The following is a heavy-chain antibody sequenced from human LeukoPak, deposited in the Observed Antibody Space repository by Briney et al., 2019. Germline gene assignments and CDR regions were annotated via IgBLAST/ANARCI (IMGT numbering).Heavy chain of an antibody. J-gene: IGHJ6*03. CDR1: GGSISSNNY. Sequence: PSGTLSLTCTVSGGSISSNNYWGWIRPPPGMGLEWIGSIHFTINTYYNPSLKSRLTISIDTSKNHFSLKLSSVTAADTAVYYCARGIHSSSWYGSYYYYYYYMDVWGKGTTVTVSS. CDR3: ARGIHSSSWYGSYYYYYYYMDV. V-gene: IGHV4-39*02. D-gene: IGHD6-13*01. CDR2: IHFTINT.